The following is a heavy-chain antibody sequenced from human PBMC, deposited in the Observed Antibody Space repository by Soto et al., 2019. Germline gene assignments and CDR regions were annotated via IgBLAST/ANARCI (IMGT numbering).Heavy chain of an antibody. CDR3: AKDGYRSGNYPPWFDP. Sequence: QVQLVESGGGVVQPGRSLRLSCAASGFTFSSYGMHWVRQAPGKGLEWVAVISYDGSNKYYADSVKGRFTISRDNSKNTLYLQMTSLRAEDTAVYYCAKDGYRSGNYPPWFDPWGQGTLVTVSS. D-gene: IGHD3-10*01. CDR1: GFTFSSYG. V-gene: IGHV3-30*18. J-gene: IGHJ5*02. CDR2: ISYDGSNK.